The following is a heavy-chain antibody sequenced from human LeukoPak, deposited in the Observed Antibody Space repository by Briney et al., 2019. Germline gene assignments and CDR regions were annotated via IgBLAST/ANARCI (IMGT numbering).Heavy chain of an antibody. J-gene: IGHJ6*03. CDR2: ISRSGDST. V-gene: IGHV3-11*04. CDR3: SRDVSGSGNYYYYMDV. CDR1: GFTFSNYY. D-gene: IGHD2-15*01. Sequence: GGSLRLSCAASGFTFSNYYMGWIRQAPGKGLEWVSYISRSGDSTHYADSVKGRFTISRDNAKNSLFLEMNSLRAEDTAVYYCSRDVSGSGNYYYYMDVWGKGTTVTVSS.